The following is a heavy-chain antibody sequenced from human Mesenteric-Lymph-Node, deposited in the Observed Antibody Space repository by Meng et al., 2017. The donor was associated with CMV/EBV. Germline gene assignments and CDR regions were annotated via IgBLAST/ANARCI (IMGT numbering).Heavy chain of an antibody. D-gene: IGHD4-23*01. Sequence: QGPLQQGGAGLLKPSETLSLSCAVYGGSFSGYYWSWIRQPPGKGLEWIGEINHSGSTNYNPSLKSRVTISVDTSKNQFSLKLSSVTAADTAVYYCARHQRWLKSEGGFNYWGQGTLVTVSS. CDR2: INHSGST. CDR3: ARHQRWLKSEGGFNY. CDR1: GGSFSGYY. V-gene: IGHV4-34*01. J-gene: IGHJ4*02.